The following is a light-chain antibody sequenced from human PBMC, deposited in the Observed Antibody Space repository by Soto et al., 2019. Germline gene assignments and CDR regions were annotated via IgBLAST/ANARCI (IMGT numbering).Light chain of an antibody. Sequence: VLTKIPPSYPLTLDQPPSFSCRLIKTFENSDGKTYLSWLQQRPGQPPRLLIYQISNRLSGVPDRFSGSGAGTDFTLKISRVEAEDVGVYYCMQATQFPYTFGQGTKLEIK. CDR2: QIS. CDR3: MQATQFPYT. CDR1: KTFENSDGKTY. J-gene: IGKJ2*01. V-gene: IGKV2-24*01.